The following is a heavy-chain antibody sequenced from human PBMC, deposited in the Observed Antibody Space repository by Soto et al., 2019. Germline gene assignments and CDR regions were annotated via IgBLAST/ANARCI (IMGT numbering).Heavy chain of an antibody. CDR2: ISAYNGNT. J-gene: IGHJ4*02. CDR1: GFTFTSLG. V-gene: IGHV1-18*01. CDR3: ARLSGSYSIDY. D-gene: IGHD1-26*01. Sequence: GVPVKVSCKASGFTFTSLGSSWARQAPGQGLEWMGWISAYNGNTNYAQKLQGRVTMTTDTSTSTAYMELRSLRSDDTAVYYCARLSGSYSIDYWGQGTLVTVSP.